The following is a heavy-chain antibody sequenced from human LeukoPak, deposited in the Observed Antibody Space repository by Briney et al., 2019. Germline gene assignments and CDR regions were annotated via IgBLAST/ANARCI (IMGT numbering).Heavy chain of an antibody. J-gene: IGHJ3*02. V-gene: IGHV1-69*05. Sequence: ASVKVSCKASGYTFTSYGISWARQAPGQGLEWMGGIIPIFGTANYAQKFQGRVAITTDESTSIAYMELSSLRSEDTAVYYCATFYYGSGSYYNGFYAFDIWGQGTMVTVSS. D-gene: IGHD3-10*01. CDR3: ATFYYGSGSYYNGFYAFDI. CDR1: GYTFTSYG. CDR2: IIPIFGTA.